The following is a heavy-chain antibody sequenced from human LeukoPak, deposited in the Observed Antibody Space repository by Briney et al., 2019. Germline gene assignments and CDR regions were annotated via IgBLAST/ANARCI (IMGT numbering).Heavy chain of an antibody. D-gene: IGHD4-17*01. Sequence: GGSLRLSCAASGFTFSGSAMHWVRQASGKGLEWVGRIRSKANSYAIAYAASVKGRFTISRDDSKNTAYLQMNSLKTEDTAVYYCTRTYTTVTLGYWGQGTLVTVSS. V-gene: IGHV3-73*01. J-gene: IGHJ4*02. CDR3: TRTYTTVTLGY. CDR2: IRSKANSYAI. CDR1: GFTFSGSA.